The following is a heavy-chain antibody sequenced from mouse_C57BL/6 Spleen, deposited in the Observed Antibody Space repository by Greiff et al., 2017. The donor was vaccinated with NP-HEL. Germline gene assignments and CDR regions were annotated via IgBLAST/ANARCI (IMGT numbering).Heavy chain of an antibody. J-gene: IGHJ4*01. CDR1: GYAFSSYW. CDR3: ARSYYYYGSSLYYAMDY. CDR2: IYPGDGDT. V-gene: IGHV1-80*01. D-gene: IGHD1-1*01. Sequence: VQLQQSGAELVKPGASVKISCKASGYAFSSYWMNWVKQRPGKGLEWIGQIYPGDGDTNYNGKFKGQATLTADKSSSTAYMQLSSLTSEDSAVYFCARSYYYYGSSLYYAMDYWGQGTSVTVSS.